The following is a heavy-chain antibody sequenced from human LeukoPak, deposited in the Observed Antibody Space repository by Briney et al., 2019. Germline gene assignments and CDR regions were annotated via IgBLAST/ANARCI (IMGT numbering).Heavy chain of an antibody. CDR3: ARHSTASGYLNYFDY. Sequence: SETLSLTCTVSGGSISSYYWSWIRQPPGKGLEWIGYIYYSGSTNYNPSLKSRVTISVDTSENQFSLKLSSVTAADTAVYYCARHSTASGYLNYFDYWGQGTLVTVSS. D-gene: IGHD1-1*01. CDR2: IYYSGST. V-gene: IGHV4-59*08. CDR1: GGSISSYY. J-gene: IGHJ4*02.